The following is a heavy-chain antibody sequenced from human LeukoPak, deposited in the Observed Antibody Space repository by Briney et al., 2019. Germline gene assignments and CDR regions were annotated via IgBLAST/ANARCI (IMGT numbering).Heavy chain of an antibody. J-gene: IGHJ4*02. V-gene: IGHV4-59*01. CDR3: ARVFDFWSGYYQGYYFDY. CDR2: IYYSGST. D-gene: IGHD3-3*01. CDR1: GGSISSYY. Sequence: SETLSLTCTASGGSISSYYWSWIRQPPGKGLEWIGYIYYSGSTNYNPSLKSRVTISVDTSKNQFSLKLSSVTAADTAVYYCARVFDFWSGYYQGYYFDYWGQGTLVTVSS.